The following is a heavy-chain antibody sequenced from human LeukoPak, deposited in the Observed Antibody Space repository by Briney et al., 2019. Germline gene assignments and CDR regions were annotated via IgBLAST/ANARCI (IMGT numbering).Heavy chain of an antibody. CDR3: AKSRSHQYGDPRSYFDY. J-gene: IGHJ4*02. D-gene: IGHD4-17*01. Sequence: PGGSLRLSCAASGFTFDDYAMHWVRQAPGNGLEWVSGISWNSGSIGYADSVKGRFTISRDNAKNSLYLQMNSLRAEDTALYYCAKSRSHQYGDPRSYFDYWGQGTLVTVSS. V-gene: IGHV3-9*01. CDR1: GFTFDDYA. CDR2: ISWNSGSI.